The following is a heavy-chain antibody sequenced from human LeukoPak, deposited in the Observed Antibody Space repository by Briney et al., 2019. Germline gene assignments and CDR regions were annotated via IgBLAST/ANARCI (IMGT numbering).Heavy chain of an antibody. CDR1: GFTFSSYD. CDR3: ARERYSSRDMDV. Sequence: GGSLRLSCAASGFTFSSYDMHWVRQATGKGLEWVSAIGTAGDTYYPGSVKGRFTISRENAKNSLYLQMNSLRAGDTAVYYCARERYSSRDMDVWGKGTTVTVSS. V-gene: IGHV3-13*01. D-gene: IGHD6-13*01. J-gene: IGHJ6*04. CDR2: IGTAGDT.